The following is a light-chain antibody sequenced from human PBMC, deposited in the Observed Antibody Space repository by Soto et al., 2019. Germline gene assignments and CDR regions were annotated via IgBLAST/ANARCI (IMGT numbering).Light chain of an antibody. V-gene: IGKV3-15*01. CDR1: QSVSRN. J-gene: IGKJ2*01. CDR2: GAS. Sequence: EAVKTKYPATLSVSPGERATLSCRASQSVSRNLAWYQQTPGQAPRLLIYGASTRATGIPARFSGSGSGTEFTLTISSLQSEDFAVYYCQQYNNWPRTFGQGTKLEIK. CDR3: QQYNNWPRT.